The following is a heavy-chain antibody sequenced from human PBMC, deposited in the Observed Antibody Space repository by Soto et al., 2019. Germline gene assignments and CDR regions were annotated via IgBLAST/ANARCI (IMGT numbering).Heavy chain of an antibody. Sequence: QVQLVQSGAEVKKPGASVKVSCKASGYTFTSYGISWVRQAPGQGLEWMGWISAYNGNTNYAQKLQGRVTMTTDTSTSTDYMELRSLRSDDTAVYYCARVTGRGHWDFDKECWFDPWGQGTLVTVSS. CDR2: ISAYNGNT. J-gene: IGHJ5*02. CDR1: GYTFTSYG. D-gene: IGHD3-3*01. CDR3: ARVTGRGHWDFDKECWFDP. V-gene: IGHV1-18*01.